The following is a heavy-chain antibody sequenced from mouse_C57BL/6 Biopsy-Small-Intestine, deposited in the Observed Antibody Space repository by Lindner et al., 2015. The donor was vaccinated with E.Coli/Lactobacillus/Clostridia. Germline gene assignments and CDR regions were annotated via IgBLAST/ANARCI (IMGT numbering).Heavy chain of an antibody. CDR2: IYPRDGST. D-gene: IGHD2-3*01. J-gene: IGHJ4*01. CDR1: GYAFSSSW. Sequence: VQLQESGPELVKPGASVKISCKASGYAFSSSWMNWVKQRPGQGLEWIGWIYPRDGSTKYNEKFKGKATLTVDTSSSTAYMELHSLTSEDTAVYYCTTEGWFVAMDYWGQGTSVTVSS. V-gene: IGHV1-85*01. CDR3: TTEGWFVAMDY.